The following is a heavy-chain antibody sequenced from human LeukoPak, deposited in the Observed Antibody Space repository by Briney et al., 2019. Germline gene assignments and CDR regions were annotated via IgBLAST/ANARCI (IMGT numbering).Heavy chain of an antibody. J-gene: IGHJ6*03. D-gene: IGHD3-10*01. V-gene: IGHV4-59*08. Sequence: SETLSLTCTVSGGSISSYYRSWIRQSPGKGLEWIGYIYYDGNTNYNPPLKSRVTISLDTSKNQFSLEMSSVTAADTAVYYCVRHVLFYYYYYMDVWGTGTTVTVSS. CDR2: IYYDGNT. CDR3: VRHVLFYYYYYMDV. CDR1: GGSISSYY.